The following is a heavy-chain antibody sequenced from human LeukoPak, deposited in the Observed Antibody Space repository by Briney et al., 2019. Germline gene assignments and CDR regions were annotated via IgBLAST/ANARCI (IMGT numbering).Heavy chain of an antibody. CDR1: GFTFDDYG. Sequence: GGSLRLSCAASGFTFDDYGMSWGRQAPGQGLEGGSAIGGSGGSTYYADTVPGRFTISRDNSKNTLYLQMNSLRAEDTAVYYCAKGERITILGVVMHDAFDIWGQGTMVTVSS. D-gene: IGHD3-3*01. J-gene: IGHJ3*02. CDR3: AKGERITILGVVMHDAFDI. V-gene: IGHV3-23*01. CDR2: IGGSGGST.